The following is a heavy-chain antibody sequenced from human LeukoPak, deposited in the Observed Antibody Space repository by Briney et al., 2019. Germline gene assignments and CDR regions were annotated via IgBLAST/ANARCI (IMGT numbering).Heavy chain of an antibody. Sequence: SETLSLTCTVSGGSISSYYWSWIQQPPGKGLEWIGYIYSSGSTNYNPSLKSRVTISVDTSKNQFSLKLSSVTAADTAVHYCARVKADYYTVDYWGQGTLVTVSS. CDR3: ARVKADYYTVDY. J-gene: IGHJ4*02. CDR1: GGSISSYY. CDR2: IYSSGST. V-gene: IGHV4-59*01. D-gene: IGHD3-10*01.